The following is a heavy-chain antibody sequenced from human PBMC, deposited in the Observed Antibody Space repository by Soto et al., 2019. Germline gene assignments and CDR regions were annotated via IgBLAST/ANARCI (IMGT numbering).Heavy chain of an antibody. J-gene: IGHJ4*02. CDR3: ARDMDYYGIDPSD. Sequence: EVQLVESGGGLVQPGGSLRLSCAASGFTFSSYWMHCVRQAPGKGLVWVSRINSEGSSTSYADSVKGRFTISRDNAKNTLYLQMNSLRAEDTAVYYCARDMDYYGIDPSDWGQGTLVTVSS. CDR1: GFTFSSYW. V-gene: IGHV3-74*01. CDR2: INSEGSST. D-gene: IGHD3-10*01.